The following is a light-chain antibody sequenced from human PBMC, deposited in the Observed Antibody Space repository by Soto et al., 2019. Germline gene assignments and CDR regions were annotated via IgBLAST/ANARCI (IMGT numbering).Light chain of an antibody. CDR3: SSFAGNNNLV. CDR2: EVS. J-gene: IGLJ2*01. V-gene: IGLV2-8*01. CDR1: RSDVGGYNY. Sequence: QSALTQPPSASGSPGQSVTISCTGTRSDVGGYNYVSWYQQHPGKAPKLMISEVSKRPSGVPDCFSGSKSGNTASLTVSGLQAEDEADYYCSSFAGNNNLVFGGGTKLTVL.